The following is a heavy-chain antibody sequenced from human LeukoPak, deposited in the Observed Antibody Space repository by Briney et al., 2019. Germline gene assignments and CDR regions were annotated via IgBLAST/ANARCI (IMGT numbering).Heavy chain of an antibody. CDR3: ARDYGLLWFGELLDY. V-gene: IGHV1-2*02. J-gene: IGHJ4*02. Sequence: ASVKVSCKASGYTFTSYGISWVRQAPGQGLEWMGWINPNSGGTNYAQKFQGRVTMTRDTSISTAYMELSRLRSDDTAVYYCARDYGLLWFGELLDYWGQGTLVTVSS. CDR1: GYTFTSYG. D-gene: IGHD3-10*01. CDR2: INPNSGGT.